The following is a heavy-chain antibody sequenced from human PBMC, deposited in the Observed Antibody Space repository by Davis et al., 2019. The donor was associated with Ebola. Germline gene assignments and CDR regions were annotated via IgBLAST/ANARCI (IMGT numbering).Heavy chain of an antibody. V-gene: IGHV1-2*04. J-gene: IGHJ4*02. CDR3: ARDDGQLGFDY. Sequence: ASVKVSCKASGYTFTSYGISWVRQAPGQGLEWMGWINPNSGGTNYAQKFQGWVTMTRGTSISTAYMELSRLRSDDTAVYYCARDDGQLGFDYWGQGTLVTVSS. CDR2: INPNSGGT. CDR1: GYTFTSYG. D-gene: IGHD6-6*01.